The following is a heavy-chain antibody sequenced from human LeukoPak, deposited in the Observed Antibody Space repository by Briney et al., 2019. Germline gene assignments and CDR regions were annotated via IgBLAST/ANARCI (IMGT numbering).Heavy chain of an antibody. J-gene: IGHJ4*02. CDR1: GFTFSIYA. CDR2: ISGSGGGDST. CDR3: AKEEWLGKMNFFDY. Sequence: GGSLRLSCAASGFTFSIYAMSWVRQAPGKGLEWVSSISGSGGGDSTYYADSVKGRFTVSRDSSKNTLYLQMNRLRAEDTAVYYCAKEEWLGKMNFFDYWGQGTLVTVSS. V-gene: IGHV3-23*01. D-gene: IGHD6-19*01.